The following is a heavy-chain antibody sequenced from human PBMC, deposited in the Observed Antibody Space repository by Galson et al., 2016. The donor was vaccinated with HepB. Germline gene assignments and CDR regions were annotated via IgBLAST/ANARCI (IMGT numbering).Heavy chain of an antibody. Sequence: SGAEVKKPGDSLKISCKVSGYWFSNYWIGWVRQMPGKGLEWMGIIYPPDSDTRYSPSFQGPVTISADKSISTTYLQWRSLKASDTAIYYCARGWELHDYWGQGTLVTVSS. V-gene: IGHV5-51*01. D-gene: IGHD1-26*01. CDR1: GYWFSNYW. J-gene: IGHJ4*02. CDR3: ARGWELHDY. CDR2: IYPPDSDT.